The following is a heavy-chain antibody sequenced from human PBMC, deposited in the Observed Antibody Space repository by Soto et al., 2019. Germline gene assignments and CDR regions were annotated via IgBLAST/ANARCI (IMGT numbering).Heavy chain of an antibody. Sequence: QVQLVESGGGAVQPGRSLRLSCAASGFTFDSHGMHWVRQAPGKGLEWVAVISSDGNNKYYADSVKGRFTISRDNFNNILYLQMSSLRAEDPAVYYCAKDLLPNTVTTCGSWGQGTLVTVSS. D-gene: IGHD4-17*01. CDR1: GFTFDSHG. J-gene: IGHJ5*02. CDR2: ISSDGNNK. CDR3: AKDLLPNTVTTCGS. V-gene: IGHV3-30*18.